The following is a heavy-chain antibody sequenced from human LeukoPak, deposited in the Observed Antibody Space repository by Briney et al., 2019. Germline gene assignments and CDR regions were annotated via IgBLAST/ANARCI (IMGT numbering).Heavy chain of an antibody. Sequence: GGSLRLSCAASGFTFSSYLMNWVRQAPGKGLEWVATIKQDGSVKNYVGSVKGRFTVSRDNAKNLVYLQMSSLRAEDTAVYYCARDPAAAPYFDYWGQGALVTVSS. J-gene: IGHJ4*02. CDR1: GFTFSSYL. V-gene: IGHV3-7*01. CDR3: ARDPAAAPYFDY. CDR2: IKQDGSVK. D-gene: IGHD6-6*01.